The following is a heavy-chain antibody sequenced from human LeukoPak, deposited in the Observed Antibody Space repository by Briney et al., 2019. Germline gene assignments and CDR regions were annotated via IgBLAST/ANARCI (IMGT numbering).Heavy chain of an antibody. CDR2: ISASGGST. CDR3: AKGGRSSGWYGVFDI. D-gene: IGHD6-13*01. J-gene: IGHJ3*02. Sequence: GGSLRLSCAASGFTFSSYDMSWVRQAPGKGLEWVSTISASGGSTYYADSLKGRFTISRDNSKNTLYLQMNSLRAEDTAVYCCAKGGRSSGWYGVFDIWGQGTMVTVSS. CDR1: GFTFSSYD. V-gene: IGHV3-23*01.